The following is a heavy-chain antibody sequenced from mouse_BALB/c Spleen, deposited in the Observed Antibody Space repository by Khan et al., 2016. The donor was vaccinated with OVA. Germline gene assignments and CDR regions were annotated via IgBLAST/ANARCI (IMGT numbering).Heavy chain of an antibody. Sequence: QVRLQQSGAELVRPGVSVKLSCKASGYSFTSYWMNWVKQRPGQGLEWIGLIHHSDSETRLNQKFKDKATLTVDKSASKAYMQFSSPTSEASAAYCCARGHTASYWYFGVWGAGTTVTVSS. V-gene: IGHV1S82*01. CDR3: ARGHTASYWYFGV. J-gene: IGHJ1*01. CDR2: IHHSDSET. CDR1: GYSFTSYW. D-gene: IGHD6-1*01.